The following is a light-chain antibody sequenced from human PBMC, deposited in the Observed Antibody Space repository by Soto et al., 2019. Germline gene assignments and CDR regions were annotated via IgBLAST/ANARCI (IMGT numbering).Light chain of an antibody. CDR2: SNN. J-gene: IGLJ2*01. Sequence: QSVLTQPPSASGTPGQTVTISCSGSSSNIGTNTVDWYQHLPGTAPKLLIYSNNQRPSGVPDRFSGSKSGTSASLAISGLQSEDEADYYCAAWDGSLNGPLFGGGTQLTVL. V-gene: IGLV1-44*01. CDR3: AAWDGSLNGPL. CDR1: SSNIGTNT.